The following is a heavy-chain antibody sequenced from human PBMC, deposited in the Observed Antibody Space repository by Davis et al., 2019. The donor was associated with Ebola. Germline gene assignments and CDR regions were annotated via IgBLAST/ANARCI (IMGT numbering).Heavy chain of an antibody. Sequence: PGGSLRLSCAASGFTFSSYWMSWVRQAPGKGLEWVANIKQDGSEKYYVDSVKGRFTISRDNSKNTLYLQMNSLRAEDTAVYYCAREPYSYGLYYFDYWGQGTLVTVSS. CDR1: GFTFSSYW. J-gene: IGHJ4*02. D-gene: IGHD5-18*01. CDR3: AREPYSYGLYYFDY. CDR2: IKQDGSEK. V-gene: IGHV3-7*01.